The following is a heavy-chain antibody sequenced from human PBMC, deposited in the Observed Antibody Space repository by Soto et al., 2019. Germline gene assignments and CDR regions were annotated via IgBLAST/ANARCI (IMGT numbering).Heavy chain of an antibody. Sequence: PGGSLRLSCAAPGFTFSSYEMNWVRQAPGKGLEWVSYISSSGSTIYYADSVKGRFTISRDNAKNSLYLQMNSLRAEDTAVYYCARDIVVVPAAGYYYYGMDVWGQGTTVTVSS. CDR3: ARDIVVVPAAGYYYYGMDV. D-gene: IGHD2-2*01. V-gene: IGHV3-48*03. J-gene: IGHJ6*02. CDR1: GFTFSSYE. CDR2: ISSSGSTI.